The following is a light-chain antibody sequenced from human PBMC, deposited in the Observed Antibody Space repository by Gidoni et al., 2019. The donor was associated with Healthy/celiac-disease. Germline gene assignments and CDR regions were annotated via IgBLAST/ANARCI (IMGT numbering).Light chain of an antibody. CDR2: GAS. V-gene: IGKV3-20*01. J-gene: IGKJ1*01. CDR1: QSVSSSY. Sequence: EIVLTQSPGTLSLSPGERATLSCRASQSVSSSYLAWNQQKPGQAPRLLIYGASSRATGIPDRFSGSGSGTDFTLTISRLEPEDFAVYYCQQYGSSLEAFXQXTKVEIK. CDR3: QQYGSSLEA.